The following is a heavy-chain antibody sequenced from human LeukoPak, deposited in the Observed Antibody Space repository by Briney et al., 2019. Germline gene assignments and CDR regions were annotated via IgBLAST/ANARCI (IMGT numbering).Heavy chain of an antibody. CDR2: MNPNSGNT. V-gene: IGHV1-8*02. CDR1: GYTFTSYA. CDR3: ARGSVLIYYYGMDV. Sequence: ASVKVSCKASGYTFTSYAMNWVRQAPGQGLEWMGWMNPNSGNTGYAQKFQGRVTMTRNTSISTAYMELSSLRSEDTAVYYCARGSVLIYYYGMDVWGQGTTVTVSS. D-gene: IGHD4/OR15-4a*01. J-gene: IGHJ6*02.